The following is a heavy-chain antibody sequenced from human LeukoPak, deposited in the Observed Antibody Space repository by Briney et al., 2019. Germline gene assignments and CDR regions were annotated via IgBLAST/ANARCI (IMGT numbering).Heavy chain of an antibody. D-gene: IGHD2-21*02. J-gene: IGHJ4*01. CDR1: GYTFTTYV. V-gene: IGHV7-4-1*02. CDR2: INTYTRNL. CDR3: ARQVGTASSHDFGH. Sequence: GASVKVSCKASGYTFTTYVLNWMRQAPGQGFEWMGFINTYTRNLTYAQGFTGRFVFSLDTSFSTAYLQISNLKAEDTAVYYCARQVGTASSHDFGHWGHGTLVTVSS.